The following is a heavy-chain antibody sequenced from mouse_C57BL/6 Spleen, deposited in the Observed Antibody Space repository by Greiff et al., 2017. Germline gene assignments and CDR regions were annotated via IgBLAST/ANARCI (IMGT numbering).Heavy chain of an antibody. CDR3: ARAITTVVAFDY. J-gene: IGHJ2*01. D-gene: IGHD1-1*01. CDR2: ISYDGSN. V-gene: IGHV3-6*01. Sequence: EVKLVESGPGLVNPSQSLSLTCSVTGYSITSGYYWNWIRQFPGNKLEWMGYISYDGSNNYNPSLKNRISITRDTSKNQFFLKLNSVTTEDTATYYCARAITTVVAFDYWGQGTTLTVSS. CDR1: GYSITSGYY.